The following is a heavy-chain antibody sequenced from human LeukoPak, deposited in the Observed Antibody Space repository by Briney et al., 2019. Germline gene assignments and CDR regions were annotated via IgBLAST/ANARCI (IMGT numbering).Heavy chain of an antibody. J-gene: IGHJ4*02. V-gene: IGHV1-24*01. CDR2: FDPEDGET. CDR1: GYTLTELS. D-gene: IGHD2-2*01. Sequence: ASVKVSCKVSGYTLTELSMHWVRQAPGKGLEWMGGFDPEDGETIYAQKFQGRVTMTEDTPTDTAYMELSSLRSEDTAVYYCATGRVVPAALSELDYWGQGTLVTVSS. CDR3: ATGRVVPAALSELDY.